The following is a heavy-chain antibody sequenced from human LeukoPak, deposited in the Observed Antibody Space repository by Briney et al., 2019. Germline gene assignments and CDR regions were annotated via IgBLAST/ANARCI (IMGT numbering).Heavy chain of an antibody. Sequence: GGSLRLSCAASGFIFDNFGMTWVRQAAGKGLEWVSRISASGHSTAYADSVKGGITISRDNSKSTLFLQVHSLRDDDTAVYYCARVDNMVRGIIAYWGQGTLVTVSS. CDR2: ISASGHST. J-gene: IGHJ4*02. V-gene: IGHV3-23*01. D-gene: IGHD3-10*01. CDR3: ARVDNMVRGIIAY. CDR1: GFIFDNFG.